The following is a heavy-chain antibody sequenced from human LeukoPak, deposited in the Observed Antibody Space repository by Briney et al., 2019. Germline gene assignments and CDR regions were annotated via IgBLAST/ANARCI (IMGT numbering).Heavy chain of an antibody. CDR1: RFTFSSYS. D-gene: IGHD2-15*01. Sequence: GGSLRLSCAASRFTFSSYSMNWVRQAPGKGLEWVSYISSSSDSIHYADSVKGRFTISRDNAKNALYLQMNGLRVEDTAVYHCARWGRSGGSRAYDNWGQGTLVTVSS. V-gene: IGHV3-48*01. CDR3: ARWGRSGGSRAYDN. J-gene: IGHJ4*02. CDR2: ISSSSDSI.